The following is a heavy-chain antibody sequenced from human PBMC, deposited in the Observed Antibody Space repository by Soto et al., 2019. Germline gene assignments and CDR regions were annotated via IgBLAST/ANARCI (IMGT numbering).Heavy chain of an antibody. J-gene: IGHJ6*02. V-gene: IGHV1-2*02. CDR3: AKGGAIVAAGTRVYLYNAMDV. CDR2: INPNSGDT. CDR1: GYTFTGYY. D-gene: IGHD1-26*01. Sequence: GASVKVSCKASGYTFTGYYVHWVRQAPGQGLEWMGWINPNSGDTYLAQRFQGRVTMNRDTSIGAAYMELRGLTSDDTAEYYCAKGGAIVAAGTRVYLYNAMDVWCQGTTVTVSS.